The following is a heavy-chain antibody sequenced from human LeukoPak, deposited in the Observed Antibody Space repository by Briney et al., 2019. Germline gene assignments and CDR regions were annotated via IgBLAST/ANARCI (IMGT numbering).Heavy chain of an antibody. Sequence: GGSLRLSCAASGFTFSSYAMHWVRQAPGKGLEWVALISYDGNNKYYANSVKGRFTISRDNSKNTLYLQMNSLRAEDTAVYYCARDFSARTYYYDSSGYPDYWGQGTLVTVSS. CDR2: ISYDGNNK. CDR1: GFTFSSYA. CDR3: ARDFSARTYYYDSSGYPDY. J-gene: IGHJ4*02. V-gene: IGHV3-30*04. D-gene: IGHD3-22*01.